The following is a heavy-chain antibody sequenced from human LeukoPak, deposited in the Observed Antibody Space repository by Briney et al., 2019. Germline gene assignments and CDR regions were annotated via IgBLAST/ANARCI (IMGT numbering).Heavy chain of an antibody. CDR2: IYYSGST. D-gene: IGHD3-10*01. CDR1: GGSISSYY. Sequence: SETLSLTCTVSGGSISSYYWSWIRQPPGKGLEWIGYIYYSGSTNYNPSLKSRVTISVDTSKNQFSLKLSSVTAADTAVYYCARTDYYGSGSYGFDYWGQGTLVTVSS. CDR3: ARTDYYGSGSYGFDY. V-gene: IGHV4-59*01. J-gene: IGHJ4*02.